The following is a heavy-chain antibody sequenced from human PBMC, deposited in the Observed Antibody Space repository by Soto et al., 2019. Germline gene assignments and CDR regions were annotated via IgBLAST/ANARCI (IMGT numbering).Heavy chain of an antibody. J-gene: IGHJ4*02. CDR3: ARDHHSYYDTSGYYPYFDF. Sequence: PSETLSLTCTVSGGSVNTAPYHWSWIRQSPRSGLEWIGNIYYTGSTNYNPSFESRVAISLDTSNNQFSLRLTSLTAADTAVYFCARDHHSYYDTSGYYPYFDFWGQGTLVTVSS. V-gene: IGHV4-61*01. CDR2: IYYTGST. D-gene: IGHD3-22*01. CDR1: GGSVNTAPYH.